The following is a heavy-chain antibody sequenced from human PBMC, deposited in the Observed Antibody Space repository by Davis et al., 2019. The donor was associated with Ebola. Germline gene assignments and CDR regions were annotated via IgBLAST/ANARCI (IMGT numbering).Heavy chain of an antibody. CDR3: ARESSGLDY. CDR2: ISSDSDYI. D-gene: IGHD6-19*01. J-gene: IGHJ4*02. Sequence: GGSLRLSCAASGFTFSTYSMSWVRQAPGKGLEWVSSISSDSDYIYYADSAKGRFTISRDNAKNSLYLQMNSLRAEDSAVYYCARESSGLDYWGQGTLVTVSS. V-gene: IGHV3-21*01. CDR1: GFTFSTYS.